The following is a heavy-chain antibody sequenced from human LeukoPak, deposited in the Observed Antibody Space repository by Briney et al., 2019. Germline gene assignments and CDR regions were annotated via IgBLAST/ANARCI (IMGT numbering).Heavy chain of an antibody. D-gene: IGHD1-14*01. CDR3: ARGGTTSVFYYYMDV. V-gene: IGHV1-8*01. Sequence: ASVKVSCKASGYTFTSYDINWVRQAPGQGLDWMGLVSPNSGNTVYAQKFQGRVTMTRNTSISAAYMELSSLRSEDTAVYYCARGGTTSVFYYYMDVWGKGTTVTVSS. J-gene: IGHJ6*03. CDR2: VSPNSGNT. CDR1: GYTFTSYD.